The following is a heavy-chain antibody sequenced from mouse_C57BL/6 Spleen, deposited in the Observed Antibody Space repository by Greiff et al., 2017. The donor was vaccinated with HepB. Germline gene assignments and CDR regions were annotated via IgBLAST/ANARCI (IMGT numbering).Heavy chain of an antibody. CDR2: IDPENGDT. J-gene: IGHJ2*01. CDR3: TTHSREGY. V-gene: IGHV14-4*01. Sequence: EVQLQQSGAELVRPGASVKLSCTASGFNIKDDYMHWVKQRPEQGLEWIGWIDPENGDTEYASKFQGKATITADTSSNTAYLQLSSLTSEDTAVYYCTTHSREGYWGQGTTLTVSS. CDR1: GFNIKDDY.